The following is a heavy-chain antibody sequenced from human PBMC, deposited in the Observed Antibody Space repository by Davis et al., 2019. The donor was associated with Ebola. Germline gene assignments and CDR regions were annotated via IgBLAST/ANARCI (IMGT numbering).Heavy chain of an antibody. D-gene: IGHD3-10*01. CDR3: ARDFTMVRGKNWFDP. Sequence: ASVKVSCKASGYTFTGYYMHWVRQAPGQGLEWMGRINPNSGGTNYAQKFQGRVTMTRDTSISTAYMELSRLRSDDTAVYYCARDFTMVRGKNWFDPWGQGTLVTVSS. CDR2: INPNSGGT. V-gene: IGHV1-2*06. J-gene: IGHJ5*02. CDR1: GYTFTGYY.